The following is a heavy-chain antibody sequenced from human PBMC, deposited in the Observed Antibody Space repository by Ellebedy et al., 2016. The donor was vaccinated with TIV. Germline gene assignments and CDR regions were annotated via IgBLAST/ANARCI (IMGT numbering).Heavy chain of an antibody. D-gene: IGHD4-17*01. Sequence: GSLRLXCTVSGGSISSYYWSWIRQPAGKGLEWIGRIYTSGSTNYNPSLKSRVTMSVDTSKNQFSLKLSSVTAADTAVYYCARVAHDYGLGSFDYWGQGTLVTVSS. CDR1: GGSISSYY. CDR3: ARVAHDYGLGSFDY. J-gene: IGHJ4*02. CDR2: IYTSGST. V-gene: IGHV4-4*07.